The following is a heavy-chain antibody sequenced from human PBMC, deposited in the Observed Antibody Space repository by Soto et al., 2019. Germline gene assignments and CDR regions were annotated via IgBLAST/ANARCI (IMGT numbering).Heavy chain of an antibody. CDR3: ARVVSGGTGVAYGMDV. CDR2: ISAYNGNT. Sequence: ASVKVSCKASGYTFTSYGISWVRQAPGQGLEWMGWISAYNGNTSYAQKLQGRVTMTTDTSTSTAYMELRSLRSDDTAVYYCARVVSGGTGVAYGMDVWGQGTTVTVSS. V-gene: IGHV1-18*01. J-gene: IGHJ6*02. CDR1: GYTFTSYG. D-gene: IGHD1-1*01.